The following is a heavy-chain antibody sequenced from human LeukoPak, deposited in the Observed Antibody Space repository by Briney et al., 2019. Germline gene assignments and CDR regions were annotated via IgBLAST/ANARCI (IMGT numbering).Heavy chain of an antibody. Sequence: GGSLRLSCAASGFTLSSYAMSWVRQAPGKGLEWVSSISASGGSTNYADSVKGRFTISGDNSKNTVYLQMNSLGAEDTAVYYCAKVMKGSERLTMVRGVIIKTAGLYYMDVWGKGTTVTVSS. J-gene: IGHJ6*03. CDR2: ISASGGST. V-gene: IGHV3-23*01. CDR1: GFTLSSYA. CDR3: AKVMKGSERLTMVRGVIIKTAGLYYMDV. D-gene: IGHD3-10*01.